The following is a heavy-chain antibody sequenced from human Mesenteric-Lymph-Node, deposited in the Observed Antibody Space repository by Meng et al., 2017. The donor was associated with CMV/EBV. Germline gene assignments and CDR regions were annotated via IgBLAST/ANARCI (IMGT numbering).Heavy chain of an antibody. CDR3: ARSGSNYYDSSGYYYVDY. V-gene: IGHV3-11*06. Sequence: TFSDYYMGWIRQAPGKGLEWVSYISSSSSYTNYADSVKGRFTISRDNAKNSLYLQMNSLRAEDTAVYYCARSGSNYYDSSGYYYVDYWGQGTLVTVSS. D-gene: IGHD3-22*01. J-gene: IGHJ4*02. CDR2: ISSSSSYT. CDR1: TFSDYY.